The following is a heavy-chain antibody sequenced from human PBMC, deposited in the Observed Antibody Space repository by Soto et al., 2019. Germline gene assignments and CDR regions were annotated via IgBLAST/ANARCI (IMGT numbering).Heavy chain of an antibody. D-gene: IGHD6-13*01. CDR2: INHSGST. J-gene: IGHJ5*02. Sequence: ASETLSLTCAVYGGSFSGYYWSWIRQPPGKGLEWIGEINHSGSTNYNPSLKSRVTISVDTSKNQFSLKLSSVTAADTAVYYCARGSSWFYNWFDPWGQGTLVTVSS. CDR3: ARGSSWFYNWFDP. CDR1: GGSFSGYY. V-gene: IGHV4-34*01.